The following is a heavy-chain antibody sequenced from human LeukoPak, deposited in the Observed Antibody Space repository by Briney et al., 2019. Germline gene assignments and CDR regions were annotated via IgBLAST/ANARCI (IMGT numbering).Heavy chain of an antibody. J-gene: IGHJ3*02. Sequence: SETLSLTCAVYGGSFSDFHWSWIRQPPGKGLEWIGEIYHSGSTNYNPSLKSRVTISVDKSKNQFSLKLSSVTAADTAVYYCARADYGGTFDIWGQGTMVTVSS. CDR3: ARADYGGTFDI. V-gene: IGHV4-34*01. CDR2: IYHSGST. CDR1: GGSFSDFH. D-gene: IGHD4-23*01.